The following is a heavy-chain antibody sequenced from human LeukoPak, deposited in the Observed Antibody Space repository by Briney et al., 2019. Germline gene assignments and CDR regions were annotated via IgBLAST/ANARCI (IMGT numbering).Heavy chain of an antibody. D-gene: IGHD2-2*01. V-gene: IGHV1-24*01. CDR1: GYTLTELS. CDR2: FDPEDGET. Sequence: ASVKVSCKVSGYTLTELSMHWVRQAPGKGLEWMGGFDPEDGETIYAQKFQGRVTMTGDTSTDTAYMELSSLRSEDTAVYYCATDQGCSSTSCLANYWGQGTLVTVSS. CDR3: ATDQGCSSTSCLANY. J-gene: IGHJ4*02.